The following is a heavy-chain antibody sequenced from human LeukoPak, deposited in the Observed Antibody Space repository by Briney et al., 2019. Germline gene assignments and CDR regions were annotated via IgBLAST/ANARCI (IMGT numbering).Heavy chain of an antibody. CDR2: IIPIFGTA. V-gene: IGHV1-69*01. J-gene: IGHJ6*02. CDR3: ARESIVVVPAGDYYYYYGMDV. Sequence: ASVKVSCKASGGTFSSYAISWVRQAPGQGLEWMGGIIPIFGTANYAQKFQGRVTITADESTSTAYMELSSLRSEDTAVYYCARESIVVVPAGDYYYYYGMDVWGQGTTVTVSS. D-gene: IGHD2-2*01. CDR1: GGTFSSYA.